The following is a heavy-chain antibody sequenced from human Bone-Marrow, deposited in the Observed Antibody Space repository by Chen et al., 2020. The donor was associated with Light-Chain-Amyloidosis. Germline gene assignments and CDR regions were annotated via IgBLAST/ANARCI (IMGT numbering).Heavy chain of an antibody. Sequence: EVQLVESGGVVVQPGGSLRLSGAASGFTFDDFTMHWVRQVPGKGLEWVSLISWDGRSTYYADSVKGRFTISRDNSKNSLYLQMNSLRTEDTALYYCVKDIEQYQLLFGLGYWGQGTLVTVSS. CDR3: VKDIEQYQLLFGLGY. J-gene: IGHJ4*02. V-gene: IGHV3-43*01. D-gene: IGHD2-2*01. CDR2: ISWDGRST. CDR1: GFTFDDFT.